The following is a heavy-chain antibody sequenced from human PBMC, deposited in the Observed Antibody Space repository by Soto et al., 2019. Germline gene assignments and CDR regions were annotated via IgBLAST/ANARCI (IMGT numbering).Heavy chain of an antibody. CDR3: ARQVRRGYSYGSRDY. V-gene: IGHV5-51*01. Sequence: GESLKISCKGSGYSFTTYWIGWVRQMPGKGLELMGVIYPGESNTIYSPSFQGQVTMSADKSISTAYLQWSSLKASDTAMYYCARQVRRGYSYGSRDYWGQGTLVTVSS. CDR2: IYPGESNT. J-gene: IGHJ4*02. CDR1: GYSFTTYW. D-gene: IGHD5-18*01.